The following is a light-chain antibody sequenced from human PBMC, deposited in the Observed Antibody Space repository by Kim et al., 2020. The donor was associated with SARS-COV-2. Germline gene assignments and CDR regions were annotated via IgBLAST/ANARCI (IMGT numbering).Light chain of an antibody. V-gene: IGLV3-21*04. CDR2: YNV. J-gene: IGLJ2*01. Sequence: APGATARLTCGGSNLGSKTVHWYHQRPGQAPVLVIYYNVDRPSGIPERFSGSKSGNTATLSISKVEAGDEADYYCQVWDDGTAHVVFGGGTQLTVL. CDR1: NLGSKT. CDR3: QVWDDGTAHVV.